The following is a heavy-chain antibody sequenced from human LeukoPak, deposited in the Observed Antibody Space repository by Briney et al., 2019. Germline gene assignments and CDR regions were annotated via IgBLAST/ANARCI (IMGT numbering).Heavy chain of an antibody. J-gene: IGHJ4*02. D-gene: IGHD2-15*01. CDR1: GGSISSYY. Sequence: ASETLSLTCTVSGGSISSYYWSWIRQPPGKGLEWIGYIYYSGSTNYNPSLKSRVTISVDTSKNQFSLKLSSVTAADTAVYYCARRGGRIFDYWGQGTLVTVSS. CDR2: IYYSGST. CDR3: ARRGGRIFDY. V-gene: IGHV4-59*01.